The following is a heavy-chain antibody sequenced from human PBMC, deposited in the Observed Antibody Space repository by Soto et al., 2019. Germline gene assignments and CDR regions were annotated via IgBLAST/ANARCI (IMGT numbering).Heavy chain of an antibody. D-gene: IGHD1-1*01. CDR1: DGSITSGSYY. CDR2: IYYSGFP. V-gene: IGHV4-39*01. CDR3: ARLGDNWNDPWY. Sequence: SETLSLTCSVSDGSITSGSYYWGWIRQPPGKGLEWIGNIYYSGFPYYNPSLKSRVTISVDTSKNQFSLILTSVTAADTAVYYCARLGDNWNDPWYWGQGALVTVSS. J-gene: IGHJ4*02.